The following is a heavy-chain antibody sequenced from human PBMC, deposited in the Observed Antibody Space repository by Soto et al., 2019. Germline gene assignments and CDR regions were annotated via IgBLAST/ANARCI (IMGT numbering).Heavy chain of an antibody. J-gene: IGHJ6*02. CDR2: INHSGST. CDR1: GGSFSGYY. Sequence: SETLSLTCAVYGGSFSGYYWSWIRQPPGKGLEWIGEINHSGSTNYNPSLKSRVTISVDTSKNQFSLKLSSVTAADTAVYYCARQRWQYLRGSMDVWGQGTTVPVYS. CDR3: ARQRWQYLRGSMDV. D-gene: IGHD2-2*01. V-gene: IGHV4-34*01.